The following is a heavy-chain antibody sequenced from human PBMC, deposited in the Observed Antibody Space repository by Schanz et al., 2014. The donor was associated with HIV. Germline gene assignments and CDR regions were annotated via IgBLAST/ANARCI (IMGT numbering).Heavy chain of an antibody. CDR2: ISSDSSYI. J-gene: IGHJ4*02. Sequence: EVQLVESGGGLVQPGGSLRLSCAASGFTFSIYSMNWVRQAPGKGLEWVSSISSDSSYIFYADSMKGRFTISRDNARNSLYLQIRSLRAEDTAVYFCAVLWIQPPFDYWGQGTLVTVSS. V-gene: IGHV3-21*01. D-gene: IGHD5-18*01. CDR1: GFTFSIYS. CDR3: AVLWIQPPFDY.